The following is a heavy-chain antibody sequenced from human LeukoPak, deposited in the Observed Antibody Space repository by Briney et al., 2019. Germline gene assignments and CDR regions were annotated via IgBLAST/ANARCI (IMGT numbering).Heavy chain of an antibody. Sequence: PGGSLRLSCAASGVTFSSYDMHWVRQAPGQGLEWVAVIWYDGTNKYYADSVKGRFTISRDNSKNTLYLQMNSLRAADTAVYYCARASSSGSYGDYWGQGTLVTVSS. CDR2: IWYDGTNK. V-gene: IGHV3-33*01. CDR3: ARASSSGSYGDY. CDR1: GVTFSSYD. D-gene: IGHD1-26*01. J-gene: IGHJ4*02.